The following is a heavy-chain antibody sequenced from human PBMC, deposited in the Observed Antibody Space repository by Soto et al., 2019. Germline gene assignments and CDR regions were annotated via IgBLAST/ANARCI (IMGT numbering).Heavy chain of an antibody. D-gene: IGHD4-17*01. CDR1: GGSLSSGSYF. CDR3: ARENLDYGDSIDY. V-gene: IGHV4-61*01. J-gene: IGHJ4*02. Sequence: ASETLSLTCTVSGGSLSSGSYFWSWIRQAPGKGLEWIGYIYYSGSTNYNPSLKSRVTISVDTSKNQFSLKLSSVTAADTAVYYCARENLDYGDSIDYWGQGTLVTVSS. CDR2: IYYSGST.